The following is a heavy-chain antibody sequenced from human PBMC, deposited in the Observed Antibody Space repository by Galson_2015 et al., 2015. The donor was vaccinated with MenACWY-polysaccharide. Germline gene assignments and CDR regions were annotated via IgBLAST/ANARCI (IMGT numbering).Heavy chain of an antibody. J-gene: IGHJ6*02. D-gene: IGHD3-10*01. CDR3: ARDESSWYGSPYHYYDMDV. CDR1: GYSFTTYG. Sequence: SVKVSCKASGYSFTTYGISWVRQAPGQGFEWMGWISVSNGNTNYAQKFQGRVTMTTDTSTSTAYMELRSLRSDDTAVYYCARDESSWYGSPYHYYDMDVWGQGTTVTVSS. V-gene: IGHV1-18*01. CDR2: ISVSNGNT.